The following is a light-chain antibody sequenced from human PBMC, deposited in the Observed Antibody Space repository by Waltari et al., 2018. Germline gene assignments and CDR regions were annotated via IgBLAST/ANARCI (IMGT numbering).Light chain of an antibody. CDR1: QSISTS. Sequence: DIQVTQSPSSLSASVGDRVTITCRTSQSISTSSNWYQQKPVKPPKLLLFAASAWQSRVSSRFSGSGSQTDFTLTIRNLQPEDFATYYCQQSYRAPQTFGGGTKVDMK. CDR2: AAS. J-gene: IGKJ4*01. V-gene: IGKV1-39*01. CDR3: QQSYRAPQT.